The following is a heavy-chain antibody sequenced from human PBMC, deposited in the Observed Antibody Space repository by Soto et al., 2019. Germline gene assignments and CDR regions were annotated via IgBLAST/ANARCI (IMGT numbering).Heavy chain of an antibody. V-gene: IGHV1-24*01. CDR2: FDPEDGET. D-gene: IGHD6-19*01. J-gene: IGHJ4*02. CDR1: GYTLTELS. Sequence: GASVKVSCKVSGYTLTELSMHCVRQAPGKGLEWMGGFDPEDGETIYAQKFQGRVTMTEDTSTDTAYMELSSLRSEDTAVYYCATSKQWLAQPQEYYFDYWGQGTLVTVSS. CDR3: ATSKQWLAQPQEYYFDY.